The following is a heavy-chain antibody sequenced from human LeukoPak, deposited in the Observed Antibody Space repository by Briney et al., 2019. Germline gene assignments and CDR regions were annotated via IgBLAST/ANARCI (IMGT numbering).Heavy chain of an antibody. CDR2: INPYTGGT. CDR3: AITHSHNAFDI. J-gene: IGHJ3*02. Sequence: ASVKVSCKASGYAFTNYYIQWVRKAPGQGLEWMERINPYTGGTDYAQKFQGRVTMTRDTSVTTGYMELSSLRSDDTAVYYCAITHSHNAFDIWGQGTMVIVSS. V-gene: IGHV1-2*06. CDR1: GYAFTNYY. D-gene: IGHD2-21*01.